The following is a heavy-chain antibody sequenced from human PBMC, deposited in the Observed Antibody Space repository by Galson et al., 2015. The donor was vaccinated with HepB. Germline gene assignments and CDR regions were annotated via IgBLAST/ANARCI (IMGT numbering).Heavy chain of an antibody. D-gene: IGHD1-1*01. V-gene: IGHV4-39*01. J-gene: IGHJ4*02. Sequence: LSLTCTVSGGSISSSSYYWGWIRQPPGKGLEWIGSIYYSGSTYYNPSLKSRVTISVDTSKNQFSLKLSSVTAADTAVYYCARRALPRLHTGGGDYWGQGTLVTVSS. CDR1: GGSISSSSYY. CDR3: ARRALPRLHTGGGDY. CDR2: IYYSGST.